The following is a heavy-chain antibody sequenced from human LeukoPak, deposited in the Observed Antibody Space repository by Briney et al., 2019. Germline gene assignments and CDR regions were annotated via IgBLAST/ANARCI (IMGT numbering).Heavy chain of an antibody. J-gene: IGHJ4*02. Sequence: GGSLRLSCAASGFTFSNYAMHWVRQAPGKGLEYVSAISASGSSTYYANSVKGRFTFSRDNSKNTLYLQVGSLTVEDMAVYYCARSPSYFGSARYYFDSWGRGTLVTVYS. V-gene: IGHV3-64*01. CDR1: GFTFSNYA. D-gene: IGHD3-10*01. CDR2: ISASGSST. CDR3: ARSPSYFGSARYYFDS.